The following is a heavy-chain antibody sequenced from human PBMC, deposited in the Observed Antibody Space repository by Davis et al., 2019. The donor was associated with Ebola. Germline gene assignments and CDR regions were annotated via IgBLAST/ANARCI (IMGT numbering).Heavy chain of an antibody. Sequence: MPSETLSLTCAVYGGSFSGYYWSWIRQPPGKGLEWIGYIYYSGSTNYNPSLKSRVTISADSSKNQFSLNLTSVTAADSAVYYCARGPEAVITWGYFDYWGQGTLVTVSS. CDR2: IYYSGST. D-gene: IGHD3-22*01. CDR3: ARGPEAVITWGYFDY. V-gene: IGHV4-59*01. J-gene: IGHJ4*02. CDR1: GGSFSGYY.